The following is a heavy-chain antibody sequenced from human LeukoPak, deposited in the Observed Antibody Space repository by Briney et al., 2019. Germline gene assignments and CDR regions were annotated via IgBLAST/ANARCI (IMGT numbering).Heavy chain of an antibody. CDR2: IYYSGST. D-gene: IGHD6-13*01. CDR1: GGSISSYY. Sequence: SETLSLTCTVSGGSISSYYWSRIRQPPGKGLEWIGYIYYSGSTNYNPSLKSRVTISVDTSKNQFSLKLSSVTAADTAVYYCARVSGIAAVDYWGQGTLVTVSS. V-gene: IGHV4-59*01. CDR3: ARVSGIAAVDY. J-gene: IGHJ4*02.